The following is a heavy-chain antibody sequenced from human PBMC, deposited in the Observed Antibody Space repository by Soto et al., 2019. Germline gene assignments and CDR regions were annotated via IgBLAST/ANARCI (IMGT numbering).Heavy chain of an antibody. CDR2: INHSGST. CDR3: ARVCYDSSGYQRLHDAFDI. Sequence: GSLRLSCAASGFTFSSYSMNWVRQAPGKGLEWIGEINHSGSTNYNPSLKSRVTISVDTSKNQFSLKLSSVTAADTAVYYCARVCYDSSGYQRLHDAFDIWGQGTMVTVSS. CDR1: GFTFSSYS. V-gene: IGHV4-34*01. J-gene: IGHJ3*02. D-gene: IGHD3-22*01.